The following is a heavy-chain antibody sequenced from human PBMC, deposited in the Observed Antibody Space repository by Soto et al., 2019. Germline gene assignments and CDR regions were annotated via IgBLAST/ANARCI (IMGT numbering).Heavy chain of an antibody. CDR2: IIPIFGTA. V-gene: IGHV1-69*01. CDR3: AAPGHYGSGTYHYYYYMDV. D-gene: IGHD3-10*01. CDR1: GGTFSSYA. Sequence: QVQLVQSGAEVKKPGSSVKVSCKASGGTFSSYAISWVRQAPGQGLEWMGGIIPIFGTANYAQMFQGRVTITADESTSTAYMELSSLRSEDTAVYYCAAPGHYGSGTYHYYYYMDVWGKGTTVTVSS. J-gene: IGHJ6*03.